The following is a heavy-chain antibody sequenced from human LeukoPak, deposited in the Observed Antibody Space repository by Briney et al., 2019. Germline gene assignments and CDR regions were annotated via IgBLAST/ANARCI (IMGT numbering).Heavy chain of an antibody. CDR1: AFTFSNYA. D-gene: IGHD6-19*01. CDR2: ISGSGDYT. Sequence: HPGGSLRLSCAASAFTFSNYARSWVRQAPGKGLEWVSAISGSGDYTYYADSVKGRFTISRDNSKNTLYLQMNSLRADDTAVYYYANFERTVAGPYNWFDPWGQGTLVTVSS. CDR3: ANFERTVAGPYNWFDP. J-gene: IGHJ5*02. V-gene: IGHV3-23*01.